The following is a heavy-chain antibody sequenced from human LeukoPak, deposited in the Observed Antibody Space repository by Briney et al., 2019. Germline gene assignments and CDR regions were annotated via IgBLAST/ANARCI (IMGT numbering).Heavy chain of an antibody. CDR1: GYTFTSNG. CDR3: ARDVLAERWFDP. V-gene: IGHV1-18*01. Sequence: AAVKVSCKASGYTFTSNGISWVRQAPGPGLEWMGWISAYNGNTNYAQKHQGRVTMTTDTSTSTAYMELKSLRSDDTAVYYCARDVLAERWFDPWGQGTLVTVSS. D-gene: IGHD3-3*02. J-gene: IGHJ5*02. CDR2: ISAYNGNT.